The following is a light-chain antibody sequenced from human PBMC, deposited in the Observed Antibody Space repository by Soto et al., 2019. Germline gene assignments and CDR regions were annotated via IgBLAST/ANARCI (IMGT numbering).Light chain of an antibody. Sequence: DIQMTQSPSSLSASVGDRVTITCQASQDISKYLNWYQQKPGKAPKLLIYDASNLETGVPSRFSGSGSGTDFTFTISSLQPEEIATYYCQQYDNLPLTFGPGTKVDIK. V-gene: IGKV1-33*01. CDR2: DAS. J-gene: IGKJ3*01. CDR3: QQYDNLPLT. CDR1: QDISKY.